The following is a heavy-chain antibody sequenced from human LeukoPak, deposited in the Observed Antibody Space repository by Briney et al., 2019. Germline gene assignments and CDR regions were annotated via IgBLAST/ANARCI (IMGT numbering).Heavy chain of an antibody. CDR3: TKGEYGDYAFHY. CDR1: GYTFTGYY. V-gene: IGHV1-2*02. J-gene: IGHJ4*02. CDR2: IKPNSGGT. D-gene: IGHD4-17*01. Sequence: ASVKVSCKASGYTFTGYYVHWVRQAPGQGLEWMGWIKPNSGGTNYAQKFQSRVTMTRDTPISTAYMELSRLRSDDTGVYYCTKGEYGDYAFHYWGQGTLVTVS.